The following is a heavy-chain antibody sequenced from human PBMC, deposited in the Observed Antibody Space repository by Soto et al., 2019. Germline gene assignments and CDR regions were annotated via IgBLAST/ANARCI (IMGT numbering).Heavy chain of an antibody. D-gene: IGHD3-3*01. Sequence: QVQLQESGPGLVKPSQTLSLTCTVSGGSISSGDYYWSWIRQPPGKGLEWIGYIYYSGSNYYNPSLKIRVTISVDTSKIQFSLKLSSWPAGDTAVYYCASGSGNYYDLWRWGQGTLVTGSS. CDR3: ASGSGNYYDLWR. CDR1: GGSISSGDYY. V-gene: IGHV4-30-4*01. J-gene: IGHJ4*02. CDR2: IYYSGSN.